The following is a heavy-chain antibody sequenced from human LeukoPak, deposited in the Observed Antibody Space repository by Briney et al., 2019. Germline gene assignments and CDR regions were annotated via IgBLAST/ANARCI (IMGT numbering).Heavy chain of an antibody. CDR3: AREGYYDMPNLSDY. D-gene: IGHD3-9*01. Sequence: SETLSLTCTVSGGSISSSSYYWGWIRQPPGKGLEWIGSIYYSGSTYYNPSLKSRVTISVDTSKNQFSLKLSSVTAADTAVYYCAREGYYDMPNLSDYWGQGTLVTVSS. CDR1: GGSISSSSYY. V-gene: IGHV4-39*02. CDR2: IYYSGST. J-gene: IGHJ4*02.